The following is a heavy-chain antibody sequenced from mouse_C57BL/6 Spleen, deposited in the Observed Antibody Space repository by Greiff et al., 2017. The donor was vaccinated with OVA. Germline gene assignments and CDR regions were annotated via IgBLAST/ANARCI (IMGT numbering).Heavy chain of an antibody. CDR3: ARHGDYDEAWFAY. V-gene: IGHV5-9*01. D-gene: IGHD2-4*01. Sequence: DVHLVESGGGLVKPGGSLKLSCAASGFTFSSYTMSWVRQTPEKRLEWVATISGGGGNTYYPDSVKGRFTISRDNAKNTLYLQMSSLRSEDTALYYCARHGDYDEAWFAYWGQGTLVTVSA. CDR1: GFTFSSYT. CDR2: ISGGGGNT. J-gene: IGHJ3*01.